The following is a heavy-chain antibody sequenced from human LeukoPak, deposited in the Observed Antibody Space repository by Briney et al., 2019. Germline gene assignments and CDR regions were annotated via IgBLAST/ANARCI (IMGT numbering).Heavy chain of an antibody. V-gene: IGHV4-30-4*01. J-gene: IGHJ4*02. CDR3: ARERRDDYGDFDY. D-gene: IGHD4-17*01. Sequence: SETLSCTGTVSGVSSSSVDYFWRWIRQPPGKGLEWNGYIYYSGSTYYNPSLKSRVTISVDTSKNQVSLKLSSVTAADTSVYYCARERRDDYGDFDYWGQGTLVTVSS. CDR2: IYYSGST. CDR1: GVSSSSVDYF.